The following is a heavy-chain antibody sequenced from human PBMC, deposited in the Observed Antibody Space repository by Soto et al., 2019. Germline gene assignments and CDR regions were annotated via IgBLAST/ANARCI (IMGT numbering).Heavy chain of an antibody. D-gene: IGHD3-22*01. Sequence: QVQLVESGGGVVQPGGSLRLSCAASGFTFNTYTIHWVRQAPGKGLGWVALISYEGSNSYYAGSVKGRFTISRDNSKNSVYLQMTSLRPGDTAVYFCARGSQYYFDGSGPPDYWSQGTLLTVSS. CDR2: ISYEGSNS. J-gene: IGHJ4*02. CDR1: GFTFNTYT. CDR3: ARGSQYYFDGSGPPDY. V-gene: IGHV3-30-3*01.